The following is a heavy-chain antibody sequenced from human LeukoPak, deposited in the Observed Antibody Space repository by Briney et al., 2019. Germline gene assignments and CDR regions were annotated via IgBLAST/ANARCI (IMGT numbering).Heavy chain of an antibody. CDR3: ARVSGWYWFDN. D-gene: IGHD6-19*01. Sequence: GGSLRLSCAASGFTFGTYAMHWVRQAPGKGLEYVSAISSNGRITYYADSVKGRFTISRDNSKNILYLQMGSLRPEDTAVYYCARVSGWYWFDNWGQGTLVTVSS. CDR2: ISSNGRIT. CDR1: GFTFGTYA. V-gene: IGHV3-64*02. J-gene: IGHJ4*02.